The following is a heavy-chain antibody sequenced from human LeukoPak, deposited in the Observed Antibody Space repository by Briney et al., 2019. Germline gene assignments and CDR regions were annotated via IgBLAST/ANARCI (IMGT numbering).Heavy chain of an antibody. Sequence: GGSLRLSCAASGYSVSDKPMTWVRQAAGKGLVWVSRINGDGSSTTYADSVKGRFTVSRDNAKNTLFLQMSSLRSEDTAVYYCAREHVLAEFFDYWGQGTLVTVSS. CDR1: GYSVSDKP. D-gene: IGHD3-16*01. CDR3: AREHVLAEFFDY. CDR2: INGDGSST. V-gene: IGHV3-74*01. J-gene: IGHJ4*02.